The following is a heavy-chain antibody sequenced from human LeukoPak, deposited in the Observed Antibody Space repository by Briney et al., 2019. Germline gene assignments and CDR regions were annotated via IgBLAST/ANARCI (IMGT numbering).Heavy chain of an antibody. J-gene: IGHJ5*02. CDR2: ISGSGGIT. CDR3: VRGVGVSRFNYFDP. D-gene: IGHD1-26*01. V-gene: IGHV3-23*01. CDR1: GFTFSSYA. Sequence: GGSLRLSCAASGFTFSSYAMSWVRQAPGKGLEWVSAISGSGGITYYADSVKGRFTISRDNSKNTLYLQMNSLRDDDTAVYYCVRGVGVSRFNYFDPWGQGTLVTVSS.